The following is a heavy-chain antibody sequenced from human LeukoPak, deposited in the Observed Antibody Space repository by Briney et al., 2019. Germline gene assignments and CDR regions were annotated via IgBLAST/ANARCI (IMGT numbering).Heavy chain of an antibody. CDR1: GGSFSGYY. J-gene: IGHJ3*02. Sequence: SETLSLTCAVYGGSFSGYYWSWIRQPPGKGLEWIGEINHSGSTNYNPSLKSRVTISVDTSKNQFSLKLSSVTAADTAVYYCARTYRRSGSYLVFDIWGQGTIVTVSS. CDR3: ARTYRRSGSYLVFDI. D-gene: IGHD1-26*01. CDR2: INHSGST. V-gene: IGHV4-34*01.